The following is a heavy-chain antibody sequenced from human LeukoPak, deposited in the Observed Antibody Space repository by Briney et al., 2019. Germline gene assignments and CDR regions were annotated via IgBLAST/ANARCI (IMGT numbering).Heavy chain of an antibody. CDR2: LNHFGST. Sequence: SETLSLTCAVYGGSFSDYYWSWIRQPPGKGLEWIGDLNHFGSTNYNPSLKSRVTTSVDTSKNQFSLNLRSVTAADTAVYYCTRAGYSFGHCDYWGQGTLVTISS. CDR1: GGSFSDYY. J-gene: IGHJ4*02. CDR3: TRAGYSFGHCDY. D-gene: IGHD5-18*01. V-gene: IGHV4-34*01.